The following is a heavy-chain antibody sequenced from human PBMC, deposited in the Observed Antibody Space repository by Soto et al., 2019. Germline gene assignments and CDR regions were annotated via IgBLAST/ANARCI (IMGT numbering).Heavy chain of an antibody. V-gene: IGHV4-31*03. CDR3: ARAGDSTGPVALGY. CDR2: IFYSGTT. CDR1: GGSISSGGYY. Sequence: PSETLSLTCTVSGGSISSGGYYWSWIRQHPGTGLEWIGYIFYSGTTYYNPSLKSRVTISVDTSKNQFSLKLSSVTAADTAVYYCARAGDSTGPVALGYWGQGTLVTVS. J-gene: IGHJ4*02. D-gene: IGHD6-19*01.